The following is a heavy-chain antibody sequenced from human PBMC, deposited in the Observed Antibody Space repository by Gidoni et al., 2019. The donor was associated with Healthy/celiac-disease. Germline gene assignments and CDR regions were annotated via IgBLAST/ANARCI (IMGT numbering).Heavy chain of an antibody. J-gene: IGHJ6*02. CDR3: ARVLIEEQWLVRGRGLYYYGMDV. V-gene: IGHV1-18*01. D-gene: IGHD6-19*01. CDR1: GYTFTSYG. CDR2: ISAYNGNT. Sequence: QVQLVQSGVEVKKPGASVKVSCTASGYTFTSYGISWVRQAPGQGLEWMGWISAYNGNTNYAQKLQGRVTMTTDTSTSTAYRELRSLRSDDTAVYYCARVLIEEQWLVRGRGLYYYGMDVWGQGTTVTVSS.